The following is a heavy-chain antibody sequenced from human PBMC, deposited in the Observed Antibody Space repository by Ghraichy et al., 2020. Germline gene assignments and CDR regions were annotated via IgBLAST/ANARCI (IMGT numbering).Heavy chain of an antibody. CDR1: GFTFSSHW. V-gene: IGHV3-7*01. CDR2: IKQDGSEI. Sequence: LSLTCAASGFTFSSHWMSWVRQAPGKGLEWVTNIKQDGSEIYYVDSVKGRFTVSRENAKNSLYLQMNSLRADDTAVYYCARVAVFGVGIYGMDVWGQGTTATV. D-gene: IGHD3-3*01. CDR3: ARVAVFGVGIYGMDV. J-gene: IGHJ6*02.